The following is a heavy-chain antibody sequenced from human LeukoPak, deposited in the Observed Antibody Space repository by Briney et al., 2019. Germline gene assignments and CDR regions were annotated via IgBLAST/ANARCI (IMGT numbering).Heavy chain of an antibody. Sequence: GGSLGLSCAASGFTFDDYGMSWVRQAPGKGLEWVSGINWNGGSTGYADSVKGRFTISRDNAKNSLYLQMNSPRAEDTALYYCARDQGVYGDYVSGAFDIWGQGTMVTVSS. D-gene: IGHD4-17*01. CDR1: GFTFDDYG. CDR3: ARDQGVYGDYVSGAFDI. CDR2: INWNGGST. V-gene: IGHV3-20*04. J-gene: IGHJ3*02.